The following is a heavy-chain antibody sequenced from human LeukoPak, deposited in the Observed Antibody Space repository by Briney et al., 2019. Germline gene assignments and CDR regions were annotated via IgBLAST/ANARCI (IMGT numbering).Heavy chain of an antibody. CDR2: ISWSSGSM. J-gene: IGHJ2*01. CDR1: GLTFEDYD. CDR3: ARDTYGGFRYFDL. D-gene: IGHD3-10*01. Sequence: PGGSLRLSCAPSGLTFEDYDMHWVRQAPGKGLEWVSVISWSSGSMAYADAVRGRFTISRDNAKTSLYLQMNSLRVEDTAFYYCARDTYGGFRYFDLWGRGTLVTVSS. V-gene: IGHV3-9*01.